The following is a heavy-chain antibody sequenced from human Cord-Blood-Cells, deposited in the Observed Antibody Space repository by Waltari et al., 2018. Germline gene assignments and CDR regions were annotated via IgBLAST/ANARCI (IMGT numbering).Heavy chain of an antibody. D-gene: IGHD2-8*01. CDR3: ASGYCTNGVCYDAFDI. J-gene: IGHJ3*02. Sequence: QVQLVQSGAEVKKPGSSVKVSCKASGGTFSSDAISWVRQAPGQGLEWMGGIIPIFGTANYAQKFQGRVTITADESTSTAYMELSSLRSEDTAVYYCASGYCTNGVCYDAFDIWGQGTMVTVSS. CDR2: IIPIFGTA. V-gene: IGHV1-69*01. CDR1: GGTFSSDA.